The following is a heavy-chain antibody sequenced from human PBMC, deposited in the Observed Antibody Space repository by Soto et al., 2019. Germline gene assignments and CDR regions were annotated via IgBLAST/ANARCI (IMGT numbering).Heavy chain of an antibody. J-gene: IGHJ4*02. CDR3: ARCSGGSCYSGEFDY. CDR1: GGTFSIYA. D-gene: IGHD2-15*01. V-gene: IGHV1-69*01. Sequence: SVKVYCKASGGTFSIYAISWVRQETGQGLEWMGGIIPIFGTANYAQKFQGRVTITADESTSTAYMELSSLRSEDTAVYYCARCSGGSCYSGEFDYWGQGTLVTVSS. CDR2: IIPIFGTA.